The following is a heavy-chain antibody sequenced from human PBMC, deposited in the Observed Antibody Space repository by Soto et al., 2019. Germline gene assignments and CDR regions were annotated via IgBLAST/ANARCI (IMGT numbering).Heavy chain of an antibody. Sequence: GASVKVSCKASGYPFTRYYMHWVRQAPGRGLERMGIINPSGGSTSYAQKFQGRVTMTRDTSTSTVYMELSSLRSEDTAVYYCARKKYCGGDGYPVDNWFYPCAKGNLVTVGS. CDR3: ARKKYCGGDGYPVDNWFYP. CDR2: INPSGGST. V-gene: IGHV1-46*03. J-gene: IGHJ5*02. D-gene: IGHD2-21*01. CDR1: GYPFTRYY.